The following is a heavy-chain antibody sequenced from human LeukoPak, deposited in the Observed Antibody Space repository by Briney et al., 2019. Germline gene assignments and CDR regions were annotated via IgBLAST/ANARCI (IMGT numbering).Heavy chain of an antibody. Sequence: PGGSLRLSCAASGFTFSSYWMSWVRQAPGKGLEWVANIKQDGSQKYYVDSVKGRFSISRDNAKNSLYLQMNSLRAEDTAVYYCALTTVSEGFDYWGQGTLVTVSS. J-gene: IGHJ4*02. CDR1: GFTFSSYW. D-gene: IGHD4-17*01. CDR2: IKQDGSQK. V-gene: IGHV3-7*01. CDR3: ALTTVSEGFDY.